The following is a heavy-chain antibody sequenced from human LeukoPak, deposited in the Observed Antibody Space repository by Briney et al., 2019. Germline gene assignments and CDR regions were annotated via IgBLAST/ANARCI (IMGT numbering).Heavy chain of an antibody. V-gene: IGHV1-18*01. CDR1: GYNFCIFG. J-gene: IGHJ5*02. D-gene: IGHD2-2*01. CDR2: ISANNGNT. CDR3: ARVGVVVPAAWFDP. Sequence: ASVKVSFKASGYNFCIFGISWVRPAPGQGLEWMGWISANNGNTNYSQNLQGRVTMTTDTSTSTAYMELRSLRSDDTAVYYCARVGVVVPAAWFDPWGQGTLVTVSS.